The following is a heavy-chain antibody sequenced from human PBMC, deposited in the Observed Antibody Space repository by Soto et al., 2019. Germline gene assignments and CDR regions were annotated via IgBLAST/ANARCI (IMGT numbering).Heavy chain of an antibody. CDR1: GGSISSSSYY. D-gene: IGHD2-15*01. J-gene: IGHJ5*02. Sequence: SETLSLTCTVSGGSISSSSYYWGWIRQPPGKGLEWIGSIYYSGSTYYNPSLKSRVTISVDTSKNQFSLKLSSVTAADTAVYYCARHGGYAVVVVGWFDPWGQGTLVTVSS. CDR2: IYYSGST. V-gene: IGHV4-39*01. CDR3: ARHGGYAVVVVGWFDP.